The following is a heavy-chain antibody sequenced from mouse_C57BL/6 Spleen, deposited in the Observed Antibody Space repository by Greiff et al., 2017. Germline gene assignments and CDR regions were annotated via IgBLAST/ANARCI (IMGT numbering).Heavy chain of an antibody. Sequence: EVQLQQSGPVLVKPGASVKMSCKASGYTFTDYYMNWVKQSHGKSLEWIGVINPYNGGTSYNQKFKGKDTLTVDKSSSTAYMELNSLTSEDSAVYYCARNAGLMDYWGQGTSVTVSS. CDR2: INPYNGGT. D-gene: IGHD3-1*01. CDR3: ARNAGLMDY. J-gene: IGHJ4*01. V-gene: IGHV1-19*01. CDR1: GYTFTDYY.